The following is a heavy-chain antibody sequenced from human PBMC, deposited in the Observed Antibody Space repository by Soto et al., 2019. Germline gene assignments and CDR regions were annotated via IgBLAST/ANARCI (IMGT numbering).Heavy chain of an antibody. CDR3: ARGSEYCSSTSCYTREFWFDP. CDR2: INHSGST. V-gene: IGHV4-34*01. D-gene: IGHD2-2*02. Sequence: PSETLYLTCAVYGGSFSGYYWSWIRQPPGKGLEWIGEINHSGSTNYNPSLKSRVTISVDTSKNQFSLKLSSVTAADTAVYYCARGSEYCSSTSCYTREFWFDPWGQGTLVTVSS. CDR1: GGSFSGYY. J-gene: IGHJ5*02.